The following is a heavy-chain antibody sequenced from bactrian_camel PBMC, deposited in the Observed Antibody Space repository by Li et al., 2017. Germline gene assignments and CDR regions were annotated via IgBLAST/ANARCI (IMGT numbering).Heavy chain of an antibody. CDR3: AKANYYVKYGIEY. CDR1: GLTFSTTS. Sequence: HVQLVESGGGLVQPGGSLRLSCAASGLTFSTTSMFWVRQAPGKGLEYVTAIDSGGGSYYPDSVKGRFTISRDNAKNTLYLQLNSLKTEDTAMYYCAKANYYVKYGIEYWGQGTQVTVS. D-gene: IGHD2*01. J-gene: IGHJ4*01. V-gene: IGHV3S1*01. CDR2: IDSGGGS.